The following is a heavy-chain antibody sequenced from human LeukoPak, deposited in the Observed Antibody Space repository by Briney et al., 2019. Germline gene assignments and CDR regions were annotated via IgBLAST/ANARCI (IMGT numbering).Heavy chain of an antibody. J-gene: IGHJ4*02. V-gene: IGHV4-59*01. Sequence: GSLRLSCTASGFTFSTLAMSWVRQAPGKGLEWIGYIYYSGSTNYNPSLKSRVTISVDTSKNQFSLKLSSVTAADTAVSYCASYRPEPDSSSSVPAYDYWGQGTLVTVSS. CDR1: GFTFSTLA. CDR3: ASYRPEPDSSSSVPAYDY. CDR2: IYYSGST. D-gene: IGHD6-13*01.